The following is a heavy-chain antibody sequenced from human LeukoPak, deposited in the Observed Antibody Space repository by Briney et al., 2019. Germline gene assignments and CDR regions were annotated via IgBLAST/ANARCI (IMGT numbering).Heavy chain of an antibody. J-gene: IGHJ6*02. CDR2: IGTAGDT. Sequence: PGGSLRLSCAASGSTFNSYDMHWVRQATGKGLEWVSAIGTAGDTYYPGSVKGRFTISRENAKNSLYLQMNSLRAGDTAVYYCARGGVYGMDVWGQGTTVTVSS. CDR3: ARGGVYGMDV. D-gene: IGHD3-10*01. V-gene: IGHV3-13*01. CDR1: GSTFNSYD.